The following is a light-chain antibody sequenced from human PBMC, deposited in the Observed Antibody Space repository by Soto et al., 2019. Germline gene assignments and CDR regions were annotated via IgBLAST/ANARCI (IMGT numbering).Light chain of an antibody. CDR1: QSVSSSY. J-gene: IGKJ2*01. V-gene: IGKV3-20*01. CDR3: HQYDSSPPTYT. Sequence: EIVLTQSPCTLSLSPGERATLSCRASQSVSSSYLAWYQQKPGQAHSLLIYGASIRATGIPDRFRGSGSGTDVTLTISRLELEDFAVYYCHQYDSSPPTYTFGQGTKLEIK. CDR2: GAS.